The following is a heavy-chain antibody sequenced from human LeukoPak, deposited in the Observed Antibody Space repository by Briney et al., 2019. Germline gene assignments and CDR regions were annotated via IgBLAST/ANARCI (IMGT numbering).Heavy chain of an antibody. CDR2: IYYSGST. CDR3: ARDRGYGMDV. Sequence: SETLSLTCTVSGGSISSHYWSWIRQPPGKGLEWIGYIYYSGSTNYNPSLKSRVTISVDTTKNQFSLKLSSVTAADTAVYYCARDRGYGMDVWGQGTTVTVSS. J-gene: IGHJ6*02. CDR1: GGSISSHY. V-gene: IGHV4-59*11.